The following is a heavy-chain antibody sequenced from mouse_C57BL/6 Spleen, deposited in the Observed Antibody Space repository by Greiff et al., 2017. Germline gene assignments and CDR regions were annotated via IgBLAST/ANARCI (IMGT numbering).Heavy chain of an antibody. J-gene: IGHJ1*03. V-gene: IGHV5-17*01. CDR1: GFTFSDYG. CDR2: ISSGSSTI. CDR3: ARPNVITTVVGYFDV. D-gene: IGHD1-1*01. Sequence: DVKLVESGGGLVKPGGSLKLSCAASGFTFSDYGMHWVRQAPEKGLEWVAYISSGSSTIYYADTVKGRFTISRDNAKNTLFLQMTSLRSEDTAMYYCARPNVITTVVGYFDVWGTGTTVTVSS.